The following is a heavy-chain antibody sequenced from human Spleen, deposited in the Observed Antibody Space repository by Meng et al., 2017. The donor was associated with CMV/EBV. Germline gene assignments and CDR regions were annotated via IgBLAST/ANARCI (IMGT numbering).Heavy chain of an antibody. V-gene: IGHV4-31*02. CDR1: GGSISSGGYY. D-gene: IGHD2-8*01. CDR2: IYYSGST. J-gene: IGHJ5*02. CDR3: ARDPNGNNWFDP. Sequence: VSGGSISSGGYYWSWIRHLPGKGLEWIGYIYYSGSTYYNPSLKSRVTISIDTSKNQFSLNLSSVTAADTAVYYCARDPNGNNWFDPWGQGTLVTVSS.